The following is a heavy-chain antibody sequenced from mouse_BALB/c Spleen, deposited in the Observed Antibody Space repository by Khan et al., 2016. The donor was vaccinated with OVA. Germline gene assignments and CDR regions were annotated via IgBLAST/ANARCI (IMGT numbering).Heavy chain of an antibody. CDR1: GYSITSDYA. CDR3: ARIYGGDFDY. V-gene: IGHV3-2*02. CDR2: ISYSGNT. J-gene: IGHJ2*01. D-gene: IGHD1-1*01. Sequence: EVQLQESGPGLVKPSQSLSLTCPVTGYSITSDYAWNWIRQFPGNKLDWMGYISYSGNTKYNPSLKSRISITRDTSKNQFFLQLNSVTIEDTATYYCARIYGGDFDYWGQGTTLTVAS.